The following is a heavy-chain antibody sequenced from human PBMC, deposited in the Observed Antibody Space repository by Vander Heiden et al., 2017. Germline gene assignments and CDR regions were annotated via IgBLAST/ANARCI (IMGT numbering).Heavy chain of an antibody. V-gene: IGHV3-30*18. CDR3: AKDLTGATDYFDY. D-gene: IGHD1-26*01. Sequence: QVQLVESGGGVVQPGRSLRLACAASGFTLSSYGMHWVRQAPGKGLEWVAVISYDGSNKYYADSVKGRFTISRDNSKNTLYLQMNSLRAEDTAVYYCAKDLTGATDYFDYWGQGTLVTVSS. CDR1: GFTLSSYG. CDR2: ISYDGSNK. J-gene: IGHJ4*02.